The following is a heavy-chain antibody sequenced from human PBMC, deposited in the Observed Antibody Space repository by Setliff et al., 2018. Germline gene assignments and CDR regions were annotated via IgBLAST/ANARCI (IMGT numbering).Heavy chain of an antibody. CDR2: IYYSGST. CDR1: GGSISSYY. V-gene: IGHV4-59*05. Sequence: PSETLSLTCTVSGGSISSYYWSWIRQPAGKGLEWIGHIYYSGSTYYNPSLKSRVTISVDTSKNQFSLKQSSVTAADTAVYYCARKGISALSGAFDMWGQGTMVTVSS. D-gene: IGHD1-26*01. J-gene: IGHJ3*02. CDR3: ARKGISALSGAFDM.